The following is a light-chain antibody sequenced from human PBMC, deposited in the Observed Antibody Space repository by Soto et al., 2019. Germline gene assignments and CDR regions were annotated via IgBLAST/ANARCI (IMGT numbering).Light chain of an antibody. V-gene: IGLV2-14*01. J-gene: IGLJ1*01. CDR3: ISFTSSSTLDSFV. Sequence: QSALTQPASVSGSPGQSITISCTGTSSDVGVYNSVSWYQQHPGKAPKLMIYDVTNRPSGVSNRFSGSKSGNTASLTISGLQAEDEADYYCISFTSSSTLDSFVFGTGTKVTVL. CDR2: DVT. CDR1: SSDVGVYNS.